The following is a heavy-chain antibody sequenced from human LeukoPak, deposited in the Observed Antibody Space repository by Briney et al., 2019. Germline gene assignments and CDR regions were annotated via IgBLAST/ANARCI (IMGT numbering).Heavy chain of an antibody. D-gene: IGHD6-19*01. Sequence: GGSLRLSCAASGFTFSSYEMNWVRQAPGKGLEWVSYISSSGSTIYYADSVKGRFTISRDNAKNSLYLQMNSLRAEDTAVYYCAREAQWLAPGVFGIWGQGTMVTVSS. CDR1: GFTFSSYE. V-gene: IGHV3-48*03. CDR2: ISSSGSTI. J-gene: IGHJ3*02. CDR3: AREAQWLAPGVFGI.